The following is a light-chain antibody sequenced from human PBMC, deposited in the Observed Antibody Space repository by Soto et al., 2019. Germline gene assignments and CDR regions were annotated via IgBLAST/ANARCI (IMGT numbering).Light chain of an antibody. Sequence: QSVLTQPPSVSGAPGQRVTISCTGSSSNIGAGYNVHWYQQLPGTAPKLLIFGNSNRPSGVPDRFSGSKSGTSASLAITGVPAEDEADYYCHSYDSSLSAWVFGGGTKLTVL. CDR1: SSNIGAGYN. J-gene: IGLJ3*02. CDR2: GNS. CDR3: HSYDSSLSAWV. V-gene: IGLV1-40*01.